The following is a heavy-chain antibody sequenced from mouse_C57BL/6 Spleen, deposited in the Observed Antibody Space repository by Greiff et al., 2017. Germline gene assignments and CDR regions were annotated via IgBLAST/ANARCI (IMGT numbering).Heavy chain of an antibody. J-gene: IGHJ2*01. V-gene: IGHV5-4*01. CDR2: ISDGGSYT. CDR1: GFTFSSYA. Sequence: EVQLVESGGGLVKPGGSLKLSCAASGFTFSSYAMSWVRQTPEKRLEWVATISDGGSYTYYPDNVKGRFTISRDNAKNNLYLQMSHLKSEDTAMYYCARGLPDDYWGQGTTLTVSS. CDR3: ARGLPDDY. D-gene: IGHD1-2*01.